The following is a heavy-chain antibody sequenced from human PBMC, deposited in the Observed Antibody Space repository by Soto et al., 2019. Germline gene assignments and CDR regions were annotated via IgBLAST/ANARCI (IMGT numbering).Heavy chain of an antibody. D-gene: IGHD6-25*01. CDR3: ARLGRAAGTAPFDY. CDR2: ISSSSSYT. V-gene: IGHV3-11*06. Sequence: VGSLRLSCAASGFTFSDYYMSWIRQAPGKGLEWVSYISSSSSYTNYADSVKGRFTISRDNAKNSLYLQMNSLRAEDTAMYYCARLGRAAGTAPFDYWGQGTLVTVSS. J-gene: IGHJ4*02. CDR1: GFTFSDYY.